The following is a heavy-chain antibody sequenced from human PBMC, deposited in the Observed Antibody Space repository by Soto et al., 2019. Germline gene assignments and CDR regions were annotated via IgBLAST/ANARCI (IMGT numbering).Heavy chain of an antibody. Sequence: SETLSLTCTVSGGSISSSSYYWGWIRQPPGKGLEWIGSIYYSGSTYYNPSLKSRVTISVDTSKNQFSLKLSSVTAADTAVYYCARSMTTVVTIDYWGQGTLLTISS. D-gene: IGHD4-17*01. CDR1: GGSISSSSYY. CDR3: ARSMTTVVTIDY. CDR2: IYYSGST. V-gene: IGHV4-39*01. J-gene: IGHJ4*02.